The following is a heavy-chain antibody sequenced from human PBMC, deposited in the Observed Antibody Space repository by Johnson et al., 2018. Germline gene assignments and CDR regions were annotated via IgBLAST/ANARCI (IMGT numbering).Heavy chain of an antibody. CDR2: ISYDGSNK. J-gene: IGHJ6*02. Sequence: QVQLVESGGGVVQXGRSXRLXCAASGFTFSSYGMHWVRQAPGKGLEWVAVISYDGSNKYYADSVKGRFTISRDNSKKTLYLQMNSLRAEDTAVYYCARDRPRDGYNPYYYYYGMDVWGQGTTVTVSS. CDR3: ARDRPRDGYNPYYYYYGMDV. D-gene: IGHD5-24*01. V-gene: IGHV3-33*05. CDR1: GFTFSSYG.